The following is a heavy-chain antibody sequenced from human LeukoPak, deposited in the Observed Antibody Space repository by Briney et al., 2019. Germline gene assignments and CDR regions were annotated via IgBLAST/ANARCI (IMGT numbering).Heavy chain of an antibody. V-gene: IGHV3-74*01. Sequence: GGSLRLSCAASGFTFSTYWMHWVRQAPGKGLVWVSRVNGDGSSTNYADSVKGRFTISRDNAKNTLYLQMNSLRAEDTAVYYCARDGIAAVDFDYWGQGILVTVPS. D-gene: IGHD6-13*01. CDR1: GFTFSTYW. CDR3: ARDGIAAVDFDY. J-gene: IGHJ4*02. CDR2: VNGDGSST.